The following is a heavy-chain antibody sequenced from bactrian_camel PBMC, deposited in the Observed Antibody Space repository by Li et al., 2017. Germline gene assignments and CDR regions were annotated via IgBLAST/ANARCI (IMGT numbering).Heavy chain of an antibody. J-gene: IGHJ6*01. CDR3: AKRWGGSWPKGADFGH. CDR2: IRTDGTT. D-gene: IGHD6*01. Sequence: QLVESGGDSVQSGGSLRLSCVVSGLTHCRYDVYWYRQVPGKEREFVSSIRTDGTTDYADSVKGRFTSSRDNAENTVYLQMNSLKSEDTAMYYCAKRWGGSWPKGADFGHWGQGTQVTVS. V-gene: IGHV3S55*01. CDR1: GLTHCRYD.